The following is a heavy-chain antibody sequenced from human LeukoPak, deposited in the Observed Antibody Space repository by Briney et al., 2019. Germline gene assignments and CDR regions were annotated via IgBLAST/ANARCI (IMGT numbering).Heavy chain of an antibody. CDR2: IIPIFGTA. D-gene: IGHD6-13*01. CDR3: ARDGTAAGLYFDL. CDR1: GGTFSSYA. V-gene: IGHV1-69*05. Sequence: SVKVSCKASGGTFSSYAISWVRQAPGQGLEWMGRIIPIFGTANYAQKFQGRVTITTDESTSTAYMELSSLRSEDTAVYYCARDGTAAGLYFDLWGQGTLVTVSS. J-gene: IGHJ4*01.